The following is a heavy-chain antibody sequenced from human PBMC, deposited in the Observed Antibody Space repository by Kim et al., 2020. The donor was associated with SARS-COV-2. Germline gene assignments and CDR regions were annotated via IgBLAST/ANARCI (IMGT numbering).Heavy chain of an antibody. V-gene: IGHV3-33*01. CDR2: IWYDGSNT. CDR1: GFTFSSYG. Sequence: GGSLRLSCAASGFTFSSYGMRWVRQAPGKGLEWVAVIWYDGSNTYYADSVKGRFTISRDNSKNTLYLQMNSLRAEDTAVYYCARDHRLEDSYANAGGDYWGQGTLVTVSS. CDR3: ARDHRLEDSYANAGGDY. J-gene: IGHJ4*02. D-gene: IGHD5-18*01.